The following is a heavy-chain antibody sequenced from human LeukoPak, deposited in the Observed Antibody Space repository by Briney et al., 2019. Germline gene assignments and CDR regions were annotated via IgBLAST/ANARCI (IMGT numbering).Heavy chain of an antibody. CDR3: ARGWGSGWYDY. CDR1: GGSFSGYY. D-gene: IGHD6-19*01. J-gene: IGHJ4*02. Sequence: KASETLSLTCAVYGGSFSGYYWSWIRQPPGKGLEWIGEINHSGSTNYNPSLKSRVTISVDTSKNQFSLKLSSVTAADTAAYYCARGWGSGWYDYWGQGTLVTVSS. CDR2: INHSGST. V-gene: IGHV4-34*01.